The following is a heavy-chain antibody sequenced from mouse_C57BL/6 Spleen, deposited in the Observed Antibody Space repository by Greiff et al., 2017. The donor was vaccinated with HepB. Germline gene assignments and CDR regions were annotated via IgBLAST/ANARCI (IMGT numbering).Heavy chain of an antibody. CDR1: GYTFTSYW. Sequence: QVQLKQPGAELVRPGSSVKLSCKASGYTFTSYWMHWVKQRPIQGLEWIGNIDPSDSETHYNQKFKDKATLTVDKSSSTAYMQLSSLTSEDSAVYYCARGVTAQARCFDYWGQGTTLTVSS. J-gene: IGHJ2*01. CDR2: IDPSDSET. D-gene: IGHD3-2*02. CDR3: ARGVTAQARCFDY. V-gene: IGHV1-52*01.